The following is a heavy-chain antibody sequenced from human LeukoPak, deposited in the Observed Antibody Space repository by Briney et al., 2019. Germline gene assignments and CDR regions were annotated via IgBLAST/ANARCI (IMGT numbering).Heavy chain of an antibody. V-gene: IGHV4-61*01. D-gene: IGHD6-13*01. CDR1: GGSVSSGSYY. CDR2: IYYSGST. CDR3: ARDWAAAGERWFDP. Sequence: PSETQSLTCTVSGGSVSSGSYYWSWIRQPPGKGLEWIGYIYYSGSTNYNPSLKSRVTISVDTSKNQFSSKLSSVTAADTAVYYCARDWAAAGERWFDPWGQGTLVTVSS. J-gene: IGHJ5*02.